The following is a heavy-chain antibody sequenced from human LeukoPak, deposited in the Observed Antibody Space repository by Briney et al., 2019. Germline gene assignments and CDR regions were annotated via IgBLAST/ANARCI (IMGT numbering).Heavy chain of an antibody. J-gene: IGHJ5*02. CDR3: ARDRGYVWGSYKYNWFDP. Sequence: SETLSLTCTVSGGSISSGDYYWSWIRQPPGKGLEWIGYIYYSGSTYYNPSLKNRVTISVDTSKNQFSLKLSSVTAADTAVYYCARDRGYVWGSYKYNWFDPWGQGTLVTVSS. CDR1: GGSISSGDYY. V-gene: IGHV4-30-4*01. D-gene: IGHD3-16*01. CDR2: IYYSGST.